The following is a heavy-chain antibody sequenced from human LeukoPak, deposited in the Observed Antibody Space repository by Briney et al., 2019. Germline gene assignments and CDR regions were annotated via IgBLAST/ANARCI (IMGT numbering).Heavy chain of an antibody. V-gene: IGHV4-34*01. Sequence: SETLSLTCAVYGGSFSGYYWRWIRQPPGKGLEWIGEINHGGSTNYNPSLKSRVTISVDTSKNQFSLKLSSVTAADTAVYYCARGDRQYTVTTFLRGGYFDYWGQGTLVTVSS. D-gene: IGHD4-17*01. CDR1: GGSFSGYY. J-gene: IGHJ4*02. CDR3: ARGDRQYTVTTFLRGGYFDY. CDR2: INHGGST.